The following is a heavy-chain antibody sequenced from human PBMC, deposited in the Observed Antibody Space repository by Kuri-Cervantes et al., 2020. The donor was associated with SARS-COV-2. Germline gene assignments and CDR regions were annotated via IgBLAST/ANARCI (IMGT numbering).Heavy chain of an antibody. CDR1: GFTFSSYG. CDR3: AREGWSGYSHQYYFDY. J-gene: IGHJ4*02. Sequence: GESLKISCAASGFTFSSYGMHWVRQAPGKGLEWVAFIRYDGSNKYYADSVKGRFTISRDNSKNTLYLQMNSLRAEDTAVYYCAREGWSGYSHQYYFDYWSQGTLVTVSS. CDR2: IRYDGSNK. V-gene: IGHV3-30*02. D-gene: IGHD3-3*01.